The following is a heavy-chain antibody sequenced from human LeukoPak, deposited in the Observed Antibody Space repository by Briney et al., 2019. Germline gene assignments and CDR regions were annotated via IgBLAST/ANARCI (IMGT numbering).Heavy chain of an antibody. CDR1: GYTFTSYY. Sequence: ASVKVYCKASGYTFTSYYMHWVRQAPGQGLEWMGIINPSGGSTSYAQKFQGRVTMTRDTSTSTVYMELSSLRSEDTAVYYCAREPDSSGSARVVSGVNADYWGQGTLVTVSS. V-gene: IGHV1-46*01. D-gene: IGHD3-22*01. J-gene: IGHJ4*02. CDR2: INPSGGST. CDR3: AREPDSSGSARVVSGVNADY.